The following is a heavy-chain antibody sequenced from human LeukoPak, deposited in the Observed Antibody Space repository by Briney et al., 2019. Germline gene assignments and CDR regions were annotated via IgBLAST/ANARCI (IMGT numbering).Heavy chain of an antibody. J-gene: IGHJ4*02. Sequence: SVKVSCKASGGTFSSYAISWVRQAPGQGLEWMGGIIPIFGTANYAQKFQGRVTITADESTSTAYMELSSLRSEDTAVYYCARTVPSYYDSSGYYYHYWGQGTLVTVSS. D-gene: IGHD3-22*01. CDR3: ARTVPSYYDSSGYYYHY. CDR2: IIPIFGTA. V-gene: IGHV1-69*13. CDR1: GGTFSSYA.